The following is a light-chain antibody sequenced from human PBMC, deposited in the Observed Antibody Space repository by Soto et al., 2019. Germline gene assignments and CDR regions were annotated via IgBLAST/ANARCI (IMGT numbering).Light chain of an antibody. CDR1: SSNLGAGDD. J-gene: IGLJ3*02. CDR2: GNR. Sequence: QSALTQPPSVSGAPGQRVTLSCTGISSNLGAGDDVHWYQQLPGAAPKLVIFGNRNRPSGVPERFSGSKSGTSASLAITGLQAEDEADYYCQAYDYSLTASVFGGGTKVTVL. CDR3: QAYDYSLTASV. V-gene: IGLV1-40*01.